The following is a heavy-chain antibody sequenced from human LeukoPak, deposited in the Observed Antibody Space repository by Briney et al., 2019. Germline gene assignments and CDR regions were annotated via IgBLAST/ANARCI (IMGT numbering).Heavy chain of an antibody. V-gene: IGHV3-48*03. D-gene: IGHD6-13*01. Sequence: GGSLRLSCAASGFTFSNCEMNWVRQAPGKGLEWVSYISTSGSTIYYADSVKGRFTISRDNAKNSLYLQMNSLRAEDTAVYYCAKDHSSSWYDPYYYFDYWGQGTLVTVSS. J-gene: IGHJ4*02. CDR3: AKDHSSSWYDPYYYFDY. CDR2: ISTSGSTI. CDR1: GFTFSNCE.